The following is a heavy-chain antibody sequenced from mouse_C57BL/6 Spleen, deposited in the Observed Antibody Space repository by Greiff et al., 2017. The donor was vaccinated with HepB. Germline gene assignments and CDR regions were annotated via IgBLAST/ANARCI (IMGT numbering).Heavy chain of an antibody. CDR2: IDPSDSYT. CDR1: GYTFTSYW. J-gene: IGHJ1*03. Sequence: QVQLQQPGAELVMPGASVKLSCKASGYTFTSYWMHWVKQRPGQGLEWIGEIDPSDSYTNYNQKFKGKSTLTVDKSSSTAYMQLSSLTSEDSAVYYCASSVGSRWYFEVWGTGTTVTVSS. V-gene: IGHV1-69*01. CDR3: ASSVGSRWYFEV. D-gene: IGHD1-1*01.